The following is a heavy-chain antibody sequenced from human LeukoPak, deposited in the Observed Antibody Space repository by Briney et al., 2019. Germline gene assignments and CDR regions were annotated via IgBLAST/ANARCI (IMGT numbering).Heavy chain of an antibody. CDR3: MRVASTDCDCPDYFDK. J-gene: IGHJ4*02. Sequence: ASVKVSCKASGYTFTSFGISWVRQAPGQGLEWLGWISAYTGDTNYATNMEARVTMTTDISTSTAYMELRSLTSDDTAVYYCMRVASTDCDCPDYFDKWGQGTLVPVSS. V-gene: IGHV1-18*01. D-gene: IGHD2-21*02. CDR2: ISAYTGDT. CDR1: GYTFTSFG.